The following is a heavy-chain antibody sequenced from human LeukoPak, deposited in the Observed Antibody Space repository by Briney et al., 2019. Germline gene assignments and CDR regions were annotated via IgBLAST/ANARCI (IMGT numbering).Heavy chain of an antibody. D-gene: IGHD7-27*01. CDR1: GFTFSSYA. J-gene: IGHJ4*02. CDR3: AKANWGSGY. V-gene: IGHV3-23*01. Sequence: GGSLRLSCAASGFTFSSYAMSWVRQAPGKGLEWVSAITVSGGSTYYADSVKGRFTISRDNSKNTLDLQMNSLRAEDTAVYYCAKANWGSGYWGQGTLVTDSS. CDR2: ITVSGGST.